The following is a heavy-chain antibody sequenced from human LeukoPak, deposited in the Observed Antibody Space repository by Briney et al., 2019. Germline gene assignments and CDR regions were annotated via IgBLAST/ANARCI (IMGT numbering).Heavy chain of an antibody. Sequence: GGSLRLYCAASEFTFNTFSMNWVRQAPGKGLEWVSSISSSSNYMYYADSVKGRFTISRDNAKNSLYLQMNSLRAEDTAVYFCARGTHVFDIWGQGTMVTVSS. CDR3: ARGTHVFDI. CDR1: EFTFNTFS. V-gene: IGHV3-21*01. J-gene: IGHJ3*02. CDR2: ISSSSNYM. D-gene: IGHD2-15*01.